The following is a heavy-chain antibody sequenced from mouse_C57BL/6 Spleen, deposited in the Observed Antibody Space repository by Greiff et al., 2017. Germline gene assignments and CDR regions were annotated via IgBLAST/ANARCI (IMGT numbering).Heavy chain of an antibody. D-gene: IGHD2-3*01. J-gene: IGHJ2*01. CDR2: IYPGNSDT. CDR3: TRSYDGYYFDY. Sequence: EVQLQQSGTVLARPGASVKMSCKTSGYTFTSYWMHWVKQRPGQGLEWIGAIYPGNSDTSYNQKFKGKAKLTAFTSASTAYMELSSLTNEDSAVYYCTRSYDGYYFDYWGQGTTLTVSS. CDR1: GYTFTSYW. V-gene: IGHV1-5*01.